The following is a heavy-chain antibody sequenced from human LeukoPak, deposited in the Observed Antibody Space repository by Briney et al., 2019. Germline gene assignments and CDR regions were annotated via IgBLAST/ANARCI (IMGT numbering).Heavy chain of an antibody. V-gene: IGHV4-34*01. CDR3: ARHRGYYGSGSYYITGAVPTRSLDY. D-gene: IGHD3-10*01. CDR1: GGSFSGYY. Sequence: PSETLSLTCAVYGGSFSGYYWSWLRQPPGKGLEWIGEINHSGSTNYNPSLKSRVTISVDTSKNQFSLKLSSVTAADTAVYYCARHRGYYGSGSYYITGAVPTRSLDYWGQGTLVTVSS. CDR2: INHSGST. J-gene: IGHJ4*02.